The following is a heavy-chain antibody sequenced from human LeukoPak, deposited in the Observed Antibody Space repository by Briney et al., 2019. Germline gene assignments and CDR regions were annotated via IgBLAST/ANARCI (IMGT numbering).Heavy chain of an antibody. D-gene: IGHD2-15*01. V-gene: IGHV4-4*07. Sequence: SETLSLTCSVSGGSISSSFWSWIRQPAGKGLEWIGRIYGDGSTNYNPPLKSRITMSLDTPENQISLKLTSVTAADTALYFCVRARSGCGGTCAFDYWGQGTLVTVSS. J-gene: IGHJ4*02. CDR1: GGSISSSF. CDR2: IYGDGST. CDR3: VRARSGCGGTCAFDY.